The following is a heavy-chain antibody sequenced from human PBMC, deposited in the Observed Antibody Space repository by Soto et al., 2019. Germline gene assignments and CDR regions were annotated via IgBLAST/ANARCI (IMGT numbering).Heavy chain of an antibody. V-gene: IGHV3-23*01. CDR1: GFAFSNYA. D-gene: IGHD4-17*01. CDR3: AKARMTTVTREAFDI. Sequence: EVQLLESGGGLVQPGGSLRLSYAASGFAFSNYAMTWVRQAPGKGLEWVSAISGSGGGTFYADSVKGRFTISRDNSKNTLYLQMNSLTAEDTAVYYCAKARMTTVTREAFDIWGQGTMVTVSS. J-gene: IGHJ3*02. CDR2: ISGSGGGT.